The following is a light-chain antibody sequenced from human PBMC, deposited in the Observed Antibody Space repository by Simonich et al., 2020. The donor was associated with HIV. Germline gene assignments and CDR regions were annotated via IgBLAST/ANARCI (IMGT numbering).Light chain of an antibody. CDR2: EDN. CDR1: SGSISSNH. J-gene: IGLJ2*01. CDR3: QSYDSSSVV. Sequence: NFMLTQHHSVSESPGKTVTISCTQSSGSISSNHVQWYQQRPGSSPTTVIYEDNQRPSGVPDRFSGSIDRSSNSASLSISGLKTEDEADYYCQSYDSSSVVFGGGTKLTVL. V-gene: IGLV6-57*01.